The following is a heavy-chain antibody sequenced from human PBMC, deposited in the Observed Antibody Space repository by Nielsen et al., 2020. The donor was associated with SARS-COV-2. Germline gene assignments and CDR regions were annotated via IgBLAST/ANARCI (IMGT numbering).Heavy chain of an antibody. CDR2: ISSSSSTI. Sequence: GSLRLSCAASGFTFSSYSMNWVRQAPGKGLEWVSYISSSSSTIYYADSVKGRFTISRDNAKNSLYLQMNSLRDEDTAVYYCARDDSYYYGSKTEYYYGMDVWGQGTTVTVSS. CDR3: ARDDSYYYGSKTEYYYGMDV. V-gene: IGHV3-48*02. CDR1: GFTFSSYS. J-gene: IGHJ6*02. D-gene: IGHD3-10*01.